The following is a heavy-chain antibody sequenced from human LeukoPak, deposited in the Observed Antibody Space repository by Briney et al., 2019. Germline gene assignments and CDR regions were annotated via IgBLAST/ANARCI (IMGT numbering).Heavy chain of an antibody. D-gene: IGHD3-9*01. CDR2: IRYDGSNK. CDR1: GFTFSSYG. CDR3: AATELRYFDWVSFDY. V-gene: IGHV3-30*02. Sequence: GGSLRLSSAASGFTFSSYGMHWVRQAPGKGLEWVAFIRYDGSNKYYADSVKGRFTISRDNSKNTLYLQMNSLRAEDTAVYYCAATELRYFDWVSFDYWGQGTLVTVSS. J-gene: IGHJ4*02.